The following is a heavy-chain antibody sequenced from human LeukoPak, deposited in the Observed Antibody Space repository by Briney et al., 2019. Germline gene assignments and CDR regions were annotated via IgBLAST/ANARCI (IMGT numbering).Heavy chain of an antibody. CDR1: GGSISSGGYY. Sequence: PSETVSLTCTVSGGSISSGGYYWSWIRQPPGKGLEWIGYIYHSGSTYYNPSLKSRVTISVDRSKTQFSLKLSSVTAADTAVYYCARERRYCSSTSCQGYYFDYWGQGTLVTVSS. CDR2: IYHSGST. D-gene: IGHD2-2*01. CDR3: ARERRYCSSTSCQGYYFDY. J-gene: IGHJ4*02. V-gene: IGHV4-30-2*01.